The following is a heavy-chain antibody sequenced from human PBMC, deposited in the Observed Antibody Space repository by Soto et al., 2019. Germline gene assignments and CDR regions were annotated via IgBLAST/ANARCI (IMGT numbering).Heavy chain of an antibody. V-gene: IGHV1-69*06. CDR1: GGTFSSYA. J-gene: IGHJ5*02. Sequence: ASVKVSCKASGGTFSSYAISWVRQAPGQGLEWMGGIIPIFGTANYAQKFQGRVTITADKSTSTAYMELSSLRSEDTAVYYCARGIVGEVVITNVRAWFDPWGQGTLVTVSS. CDR2: IIPIFGTA. D-gene: IGHD3-22*01. CDR3: ARGIVGEVVITNVRAWFDP.